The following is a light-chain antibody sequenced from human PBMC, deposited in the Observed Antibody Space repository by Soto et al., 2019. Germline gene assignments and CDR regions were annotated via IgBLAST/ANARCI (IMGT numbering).Light chain of an antibody. CDR2: GAS. CDR3: QQYNNWPPYT. J-gene: IGKJ2*01. Sequence: EIVMTQSPATLSVSPGERATLSCRANQSVSSNLAWYQQKPGQAPRFLIYGASTRATGIPARFSGSGSGTEFTLNISNLQSADFAFYYCQQYNNWPPYTFCQGTKLEIK. V-gene: IGKV3-15*01. CDR1: QSVSSN.